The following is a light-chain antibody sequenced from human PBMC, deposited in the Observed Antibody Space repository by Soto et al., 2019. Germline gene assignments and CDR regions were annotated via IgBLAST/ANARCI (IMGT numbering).Light chain of an antibody. CDR2: DAS. Sequence: DIQMTQSPSTLSASIGDRFTSTCLASQSITTFLAWYQQKPGKAPQIMIYDASKLEPGVPSTLSGGGSGTQFTITISSLQPDDFATYYCQQYSTYPLTFGGVTKVDIK. CDR1: QSITTF. J-gene: IGKJ4*01. V-gene: IGKV1-5*01. CDR3: QQYSTYPLT.